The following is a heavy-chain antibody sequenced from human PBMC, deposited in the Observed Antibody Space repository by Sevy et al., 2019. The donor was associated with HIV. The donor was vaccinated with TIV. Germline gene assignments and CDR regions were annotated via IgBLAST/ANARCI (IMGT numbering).Heavy chain of an antibody. CDR3: ARASGYRTSAIHH. Sequence: ASVKVSCKASGYTFISYYMHWVRQAPGQGLEWMGIMNPSGGSTYYAQKFQGRVTMTRDTSTSTVYMELSSLRSEDTAVYYCARASGYRTSAIHHWGQGTLVTVSS. CDR1: GYTFISYY. J-gene: IGHJ1*01. D-gene: IGHD6-13*01. V-gene: IGHV1-46*03. CDR2: MNPSGGST.